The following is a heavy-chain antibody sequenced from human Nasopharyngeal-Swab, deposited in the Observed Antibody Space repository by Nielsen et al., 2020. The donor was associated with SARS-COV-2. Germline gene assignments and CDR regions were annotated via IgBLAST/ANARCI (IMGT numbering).Heavy chain of an antibody. J-gene: IGHJ4*02. CDR2: IYPGDSDT. V-gene: IGHV5-51*01. Sequence: GEALKISCKGSGYSFTSYWIGWVRQMPGKGLEWMGIIYPGDSDTRYSPSFQGQVTISADKSISTAYLQWSSLKASDTVMYYCARSGLVGATFFDYWGQGTLVTVSS. D-gene: IGHD1-26*01. CDR3: ARSGLVGATFFDY. CDR1: GYSFTSYW.